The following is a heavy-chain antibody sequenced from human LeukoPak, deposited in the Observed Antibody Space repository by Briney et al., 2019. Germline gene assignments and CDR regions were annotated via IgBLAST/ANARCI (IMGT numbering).Heavy chain of an antibody. CDR3: ARERQLERLAFGKEGSAFDY. Sequence: GGSLRLSCAASGFTFNRYSMNWVRQAPGKGLEWVSYISSGNSTSYYADSVKGRFTISRDNAKNSLYLQMNRLRAEDTAVYYCARERQLERLAFGKEGSAFDYWGQGTLVTVSS. V-gene: IGHV3-48*04. CDR1: GFTFNRYS. D-gene: IGHD1-1*01. CDR2: ISSGNSTS. J-gene: IGHJ4*02.